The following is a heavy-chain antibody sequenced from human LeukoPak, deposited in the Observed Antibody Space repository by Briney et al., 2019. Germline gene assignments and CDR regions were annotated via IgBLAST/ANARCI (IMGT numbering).Heavy chain of an antibody. CDR1: GGSISSYY. CDR2: IYTSGST. CDR3: ARDLDDYGDYPHKYYFDY. V-gene: IGHV4-4*07. J-gene: IGHJ4*02. Sequence: SETLSLTCTVSGGSISSYYWSWIRQPAGKGLEWIGRIYTSGSTNYNPSLTSRVTMSVDTSKNQFSLKLSSVTAADTAVYYCARDLDDYGDYPHKYYFDYWGQGTLVTVSS. D-gene: IGHD4-17*01.